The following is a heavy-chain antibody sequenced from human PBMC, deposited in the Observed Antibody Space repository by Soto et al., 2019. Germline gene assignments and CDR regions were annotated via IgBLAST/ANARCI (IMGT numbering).Heavy chain of an antibody. CDR2: TYYRSKWYN. CDR1: GDSVSSNSAA. Sequence: SQTLSLTCAISGDSVSSNSAAWNWIRQSPSRGLEWLGRTYYRSKWYNDYAVSVKSRITINPDTSKNQISLQLNSVTSDDTAVYYCARDLDPSGSYYTDYWGPGTLVTVSS. J-gene: IGHJ4*02. CDR3: ARDLDPSGSYYTDY. D-gene: IGHD3-10*01. V-gene: IGHV6-1*01.